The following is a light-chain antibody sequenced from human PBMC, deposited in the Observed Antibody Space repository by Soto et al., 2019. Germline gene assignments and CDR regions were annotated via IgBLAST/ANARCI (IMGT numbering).Light chain of an antibody. Sequence: DIQQTQCASSLCPSLRYRVTITYRASQGISTYLNWCQQTQGKAPKILIYAASSLQSGVPSRFSGIGSETDCTLTISSLQSEDFATYYCQQSYSNTWTFGQGTKVDIK. CDR3: QQSYSNTWT. V-gene: IGKV1-39*01. J-gene: IGKJ1*01. CDR1: QGISTY. CDR2: AAS.